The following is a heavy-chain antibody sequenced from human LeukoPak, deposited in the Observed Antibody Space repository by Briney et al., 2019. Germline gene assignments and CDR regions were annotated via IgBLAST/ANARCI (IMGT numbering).Heavy chain of an antibody. V-gene: IGHV4-34*01. CDR2: INHSGST. CDR3: ARGRKWIQLWSLDY. CDR1: GGSFSGHY. J-gene: IGHJ4*02. D-gene: IGHD5-18*01. Sequence: SETLSLTCAVYGGSFSGHYWSWIRQPPGKGLEWIGEINHSGSTNYNPSLKSRVTISVDTSKNQFSLKLSSVTAADTAVYYCARGRKWIQLWSLDYWGQGTLVTVSS.